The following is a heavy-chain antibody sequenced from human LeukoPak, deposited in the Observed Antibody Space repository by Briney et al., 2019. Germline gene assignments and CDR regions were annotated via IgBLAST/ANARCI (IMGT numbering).Heavy chain of an antibody. D-gene: IGHD2-21*01. Sequence: GGSLRLSCAASGFSFSRSAMSWVRQAPGKGLEWVSLVSSTTTYIYYTDSLKGRFTISRDNAKNSVYLQMNSLRAEDTAVYYCATLSCGGYCNNGFDTWGQGTLVTVSS. J-gene: IGHJ5*02. CDR2: VSSTTTYI. CDR1: GFSFSRSA. CDR3: ATLSCGGYCNNGFDT. V-gene: IGHV3-21*01.